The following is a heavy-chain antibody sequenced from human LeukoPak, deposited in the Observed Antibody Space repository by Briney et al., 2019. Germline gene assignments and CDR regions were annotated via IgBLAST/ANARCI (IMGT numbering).Heavy chain of an antibody. J-gene: IGHJ4*02. CDR2: IIPIFGTA. D-gene: IGHD3-22*01. CDR3: ARGPSYYYDSSGYYLDY. CDR1: GGTFSSYA. Sequence: SVKVSCKASGGTFSSYAISWVRQAPGQGLEWMGGIIPIFGTANYAQKFQGRVTITADESTSTAYMELSSLRSEDTAVYYCARGPSYYYDSSGYYLDYWGQGTLVTVSS. V-gene: IGHV1-69*01.